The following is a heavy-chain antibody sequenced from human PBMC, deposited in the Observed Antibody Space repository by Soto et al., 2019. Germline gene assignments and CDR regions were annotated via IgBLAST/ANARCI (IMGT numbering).Heavy chain of an antibody. Sequence: SETLYLTCAFSYGSVMSGDYFWSWLQQSPGKRLEWIAYIYYSGSTNYNPSLKSRATISVDTSKSQVSLTLTSMTAADAALYYCARSPNYFYYGFGVWGQGTAVTVSS. CDR1: YGSVMSGDYF. D-gene: IGHD3-10*01. CDR3: ARSPNYFYYGFGV. V-gene: IGHV4-61*08. CDR2: IYYSGST. J-gene: IGHJ6*02.